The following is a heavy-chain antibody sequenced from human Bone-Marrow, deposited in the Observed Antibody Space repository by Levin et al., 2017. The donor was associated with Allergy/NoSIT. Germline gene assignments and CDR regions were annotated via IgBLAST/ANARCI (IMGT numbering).Heavy chain of an antibody. CDR2: ISYDGSNK. J-gene: IGHJ4*02. D-gene: IGHD3-10*01. CDR1: GFTFSSYD. V-gene: IGHV3-30*03. CDR3: ATETYYYA. Sequence: SCAASGFTFSSYDMHWVRQAPGKGLEWVAVISYDGSNKYYADSVKGRFTISRDNSKNTLYLQMNSLRAEDTAVYYCATETYYYAWGQGTLVTVSS.